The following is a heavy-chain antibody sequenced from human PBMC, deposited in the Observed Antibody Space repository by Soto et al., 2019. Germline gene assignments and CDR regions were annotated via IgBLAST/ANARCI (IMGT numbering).Heavy chain of an antibody. CDR2: ISWNSGSI. CDR3: AKDFSPTGVLLRYYYYYGMDV. V-gene: IGHV3-9*01. CDR1: GFTFDDYA. D-gene: IGHD3-10*01. J-gene: IGHJ6*02. Sequence: EVQLVESGGGLVQPGRSLRLSCAASGFTFDDYAMHWVRQAPGKGLEWVSGISWNSGSIGYADSVKGRFTISRDNAKNSLYLQMNSLRAEDTALYYCAKDFSPTGVLLRYYYYYGMDVWGQGTTVTVSS.